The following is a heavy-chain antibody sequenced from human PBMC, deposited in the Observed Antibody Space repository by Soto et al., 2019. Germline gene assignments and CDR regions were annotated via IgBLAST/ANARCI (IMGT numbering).Heavy chain of an antibody. D-gene: IGHD3-9*01. CDR1: GYTFTGYY. CDR3: ASGSYDILTGYYSVLFQH. Sequence: GASVKVSCKASGYTFTGYYMHWVRQAPGQGLEWMGWINPNSGGTNYAQKFQGWVTMTRDTSIRTAYMELSRLRSDDTAVYYCASGSYDILTGYYSVLFQHWGKGTLVTVSS. V-gene: IGHV1-2*04. CDR2: INPNSGGT. J-gene: IGHJ1*01.